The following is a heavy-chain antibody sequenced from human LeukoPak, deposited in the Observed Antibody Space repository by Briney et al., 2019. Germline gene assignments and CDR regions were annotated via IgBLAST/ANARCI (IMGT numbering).Heavy chain of an antibody. CDR1: GFTFSSYA. CDR3: AKGERYCSSTSCYTGDY. Sequence: GGSLRLSCAASGFTFSSYAMSWVRQAPGKGLEGVSAISGSGGSTYYADSVKGRFTISRDNSKNTLYLQMNSLRAEDTAVYYCAKGERYCSSTSCYTGDYWGQGTLVTVSS. V-gene: IGHV3-23*01. J-gene: IGHJ4*02. D-gene: IGHD2-2*02. CDR2: ISGSGGST.